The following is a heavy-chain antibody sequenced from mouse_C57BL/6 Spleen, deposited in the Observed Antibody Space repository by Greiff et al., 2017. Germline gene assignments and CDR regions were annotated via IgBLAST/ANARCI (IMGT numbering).Heavy chain of an antibody. CDR1: GYAFSSSW. Sequence: VQLQQSGPELVKPGASVKISCKASGYAFSSSWMNWVKQRPGKGLEWIGRIYPGDGDTNYNGKFKGKATLTADKSSSTAYMQLSSLTSEDSAVYFCARSGYSNYWYFDVWGTGTTVTVSS. D-gene: IGHD2-5*01. J-gene: IGHJ1*03. CDR3: ARSGYSNYWYFDV. V-gene: IGHV1-82*01. CDR2: IYPGDGDT.